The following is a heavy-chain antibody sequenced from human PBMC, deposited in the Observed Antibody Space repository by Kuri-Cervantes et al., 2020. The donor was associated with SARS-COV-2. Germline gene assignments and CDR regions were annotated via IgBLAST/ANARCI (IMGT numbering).Heavy chain of an antibody. CDR1: GGTFSSYA. J-gene: IGHJ1*01. CDR3: APGNYYDSSGYYRAEYFQH. D-gene: IGHD3-22*01. Sequence: ASVKVSCKASGGTFSSYAISWVRQAPGQGLEWMGGFDPEDGETIYAQKFQGRVTMTEDTSTDTAYMELSSLRSEDTAVYYCAPGNYYDSSGYYRAEYFQHWGQDTLVTVSS. CDR2: FDPEDGET. V-gene: IGHV1-24*01.